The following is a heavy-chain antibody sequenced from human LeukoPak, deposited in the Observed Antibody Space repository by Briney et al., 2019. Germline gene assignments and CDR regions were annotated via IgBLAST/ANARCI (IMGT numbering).Heavy chain of an antibody. CDR1: GFTFSSYA. CDR3: AKGSYRTSSVGYGDH. D-gene: IGHD5-12*01. CDR2: IGYSGGNP. Sequence: GGSLRLSCAASGFTFSSYAMNWVRQAPGKGLEWVSGIGYSGGNPYYADSVKGRFTISRDNSKNTLYLQMNSLRPEDTAVYYCAKGSYRTSSVGYGDHWGQGTLVIVSS. J-gene: IGHJ5*02. V-gene: IGHV3-23*01.